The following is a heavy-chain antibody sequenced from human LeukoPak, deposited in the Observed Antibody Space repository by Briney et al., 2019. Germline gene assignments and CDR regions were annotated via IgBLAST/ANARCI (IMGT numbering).Heavy chain of an antibody. D-gene: IGHD1-14*01. CDR1: GGTFSTSS. CDR3: VSSLPGGTNFSYDY. V-gene: IGHV1-69*13. Sequence: SVKVSCKASGGTFSTSSISWVRQAPGQGLECMGGIIIDLGTTNYARKFRGRVTITADESTTTAYMELNNLRTEDTAVYYCVSSLPGGTNFSYDYWGQGTLVIVSS. CDR2: IIIDLGTT. J-gene: IGHJ4*02.